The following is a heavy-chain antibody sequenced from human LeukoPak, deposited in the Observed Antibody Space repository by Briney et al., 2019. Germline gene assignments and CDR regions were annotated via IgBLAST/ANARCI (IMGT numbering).Heavy chain of an antibody. CDR1: GGSISSHY. V-gene: IGHV4-59*11. D-gene: IGHD2-21*01. CDR3: VRGGDDNAMWRYYFDY. J-gene: IGHJ4*02. CDR2: ISYSGST. Sequence: SETLSLTCTVSGGSISSHYWSWIRQLPGQGLEWIGYISYSGSTNYNPSLKSPVTISVDTSKTKFSLKLSSVTAADTAMYYCVRGGDDNAMWRYYFDYWGQGTLVSVSS.